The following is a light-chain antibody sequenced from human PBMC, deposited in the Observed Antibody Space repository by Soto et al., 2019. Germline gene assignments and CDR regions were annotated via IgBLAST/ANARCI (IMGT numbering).Light chain of an antibody. J-gene: IGKJ4*01. CDR2: DAS. CDR1: QSVSSY. Sequence: EIVLTQSPATLSLSPGERATLSCRASQSVSSYLAWYQQNPGQAPRLLIYDASNRATGIPARFSGSGSGTDFTLTISILEPEDFAVYYCQQRSNWTLTFGGGTKVEIK. CDR3: QQRSNWTLT. V-gene: IGKV3-11*01.